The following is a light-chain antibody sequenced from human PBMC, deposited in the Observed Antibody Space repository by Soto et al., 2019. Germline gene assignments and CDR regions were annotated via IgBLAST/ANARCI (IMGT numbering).Light chain of an antibody. V-gene: IGLV2-14*03. CDR3: SSYTSSSLHV. CDR2: DVS. Sequence: QSVLTQPASGSGSPGQSITLSCTGTSSDVGGYNYVSWYQQHPGKAPKLMIYDVSNRPSGVSNRFSGSKSGNTASLTISGLQAEDEADYYCSSYTSSSLHVFGTGTKVTVL. CDR1: SSDVGGYNY. J-gene: IGLJ1*01.